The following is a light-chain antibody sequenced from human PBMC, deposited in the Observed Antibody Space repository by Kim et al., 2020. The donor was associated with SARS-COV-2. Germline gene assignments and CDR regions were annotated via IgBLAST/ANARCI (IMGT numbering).Light chain of an antibody. CDR3: NSRDSTGNHLGV. CDR1: SLRSYY. Sequence: SELTQDPAVSVALGQTVRITCQGDSLRSYYATWYQQKPGQAPVLVIYGKNNRPSGIPDRFSGSSSGNTASLTITGAQAEDEADYYCNSRDSTGNHLGVFGGGTQLTVL. J-gene: IGLJ3*02. V-gene: IGLV3-19*01. CDR2: GKN.